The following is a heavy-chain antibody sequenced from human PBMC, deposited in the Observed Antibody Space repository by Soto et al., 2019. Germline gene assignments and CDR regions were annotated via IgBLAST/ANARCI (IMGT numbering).Heavy chain of an antibody. CDR2: ISGSGGST. Sequence: EVQLLESGGGLVQPGGSLRLSCAASGFTFSSYAMSWVRQAPGKGLEWVSAISGSGGSTYYADSVKGRFTISRDNSKNTLYLQMNSLRAEDTAVYYCAKAAQLPPRDVLRFLEWSPRPYYYYGMDVWGQGTTVTVSS. J-gene: IGHJ6*02. V-gene: IGHV3-23*01. CDR3: AKAAQLPPRDVLRFLEWSPRPYYYYGMDV. D-gene: IGHD3-3*01. CDR1: GFTFSSYA.